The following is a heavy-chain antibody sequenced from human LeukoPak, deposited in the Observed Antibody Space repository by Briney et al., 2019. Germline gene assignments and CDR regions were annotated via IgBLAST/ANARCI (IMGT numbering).Heavy chain of an antibody. CDR3: ARGFQSYDFWSGLWSNWFDP. Sequence: PSETLSLTCAVYGGSFSGYCWSWLRQPPGKGREWIGEINHSGSTNYNPSLKSRVTISVDTSKNQFSLKLSSVTAADTAVYYCARGFQSYDFWSGLWSNWFDPWGQGTLVTVSS. J-gene: IGHJ5*02. D-gene: IGHD3-3*01. CDR2: INHSGST. CDR1: GGSFSGYC. V-gene: IGHV4-34*01.